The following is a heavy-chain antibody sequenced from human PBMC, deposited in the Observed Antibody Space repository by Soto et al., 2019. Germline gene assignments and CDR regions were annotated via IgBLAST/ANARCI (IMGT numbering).Heavy chain of an antibody. CDR2: ISWNSETI. Sequence: PGGSLRLSCAASGFTVDGYATHWVRQAPGKGLEWVSGISWNSETIDYADSVKGRFTISRDNAKSSLFLQMNSLRPDDTALYYCAKDMKWGGMTTIHYFDSWGQGTLVTVSS. D-gene: IGHD4-17*01. V-gene: IGHV3-9*01. CDR3: AKDMKWGGMTTIHYFDS. J-gene: IGHJ4*02. CDR1: GFTVDGYA.